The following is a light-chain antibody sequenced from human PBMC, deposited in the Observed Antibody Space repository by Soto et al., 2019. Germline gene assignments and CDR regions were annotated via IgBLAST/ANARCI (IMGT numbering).Light chain of an antibody. V-gene: IGKV4-1*01. CDR1: QSVLYSSNNKNY. CDR3: QQYYSTPRT. CDR2: WAS. Sequence: DIVMTQSPDSLSVSLGERANIKCKSSQSVLYSSNNKNYLAWYQQKQGQPXKXXIYWASTRESGVPDRFSGSGSGTDFTLTISSLQAEDGAVYYGQQYYSTPRTFGQGTKVDIK. J-gene: IGKJ1*01.